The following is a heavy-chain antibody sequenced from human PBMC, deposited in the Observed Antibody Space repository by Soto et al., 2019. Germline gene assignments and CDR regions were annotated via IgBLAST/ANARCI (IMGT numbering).Heavy chain of an antibody. CDR3: ARVVYDSSAYYFDY. CDR1: GFTFSSYD. V-gene: IGHV3-48*03. J-gene: IGHJ4*02. D-gene: IGHD3-22*01. Sequence: GGSLRLSCAAYGFTFSSYDMNWARQAPGKGLEWVSYISSSGSTIYYADSVKGRFTISRDDAKNSLYLQMNSLRAEDTAVYYCARVVYDSSAYYFDYWCQGTLGTV. CDR2: ISSSGSTI.